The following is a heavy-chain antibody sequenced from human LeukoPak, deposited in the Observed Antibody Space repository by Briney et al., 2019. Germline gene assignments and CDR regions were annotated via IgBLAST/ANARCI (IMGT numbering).Heavy chain of an antibody. CDR1: GFTFSSYS. D-gene: IGHD3-16*01. CDR2: ISTSSSTI. CDR3: ARGSPGGGFDP. Sequence: GGSLRLSCAASGFTFSSYSINWVRQAPGKGLEWVSYISTSSSTIYYADSVKGRFTISRDNAKNSLYLQVNSLRDEDTAVYYCARGSPGGGFDPWGQGTLVT. J-gene: IGHJ5*02. V-gene: IGHV3-48*02.